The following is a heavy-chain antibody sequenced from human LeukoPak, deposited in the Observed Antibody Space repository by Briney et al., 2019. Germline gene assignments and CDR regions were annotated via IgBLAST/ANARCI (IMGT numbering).Heavy chain of an antibody. CDR2: VSSVGSTV. Sequence: GGSLRLSCAASGFTFSSYEMNWVRQAPGKGLEWVSYVSSVGSTVYYADSVKGRFTISRDNAKNSLYLQMNSLRAEDTAVYYCASLRGSGSHYVAPNTLDYWGQGTLSPSPQ. V-gene: IGHV3-48*03. J-gene: IGHJ4*02. CDR1: GFTFSSYE. CDR3: ASLRGSGSHYVAPNTLDY. D-gene: IGHD1-26*01.